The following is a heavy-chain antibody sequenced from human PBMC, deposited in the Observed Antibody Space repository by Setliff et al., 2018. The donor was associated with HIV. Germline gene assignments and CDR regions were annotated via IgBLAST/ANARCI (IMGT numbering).Heavy chain of an antibody. J-gene: IGHJ4*02. CDR1: GAPTSRDNYF. Sequence: SETLSLTCSVTGAPTSRDNYFWGWIRQPPGKGLEWIANIHSPGTVYYNPSLRSRVTISVDTSQSRFSLELTSVTAADTAVYYCARPSFGIGGGTNFDSWGQGTLVTVSS. V-gene: IGHV4-39*01. D-gene: IGHD3-3*01. CDR2: IHSPGTV. CDR3: ARPSFGIGGGTNFDS.